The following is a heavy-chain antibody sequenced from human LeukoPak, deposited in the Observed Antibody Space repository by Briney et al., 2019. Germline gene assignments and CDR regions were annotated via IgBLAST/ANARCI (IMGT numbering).Heavy chain of an antibody. CDR1: AFTFSSYS. CDR2: VSPSGSTI. Sequence: QPGGSLRLSCAASAFTFSSYSMNWFRQAPGKGLEWVSYVSPSGSTIYYSDSVRGRFTISRDNAKNSLYLQMNSLRAEDTAVYYCANSRSRRGEMTTTYYFEYWGQGTLVSVSS. CDR3: ANSRSRRGEMTTTYYFEY. J-gene: IGHJ4*02. V-gene: IGHV3-48*04. D-gene: IGHD5-24*01.